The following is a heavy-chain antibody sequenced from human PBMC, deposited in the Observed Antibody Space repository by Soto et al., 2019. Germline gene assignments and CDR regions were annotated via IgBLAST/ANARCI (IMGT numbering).Heavy chain of an antibody. CDR2: IYHSGST. Sequence: SETLSLTXAVSGYSISSGYYWGWIRQPPGKGLEWIGSIYHSGSTYYNPSLKSRVTISVDTSKNQFSLKLSSVTAADTAVYYCSESGSGSYYNFVDLTPFDYWGQGTLVTVSS. V-gene: IGHV4-38-2*01. J-gene: IGHJ4*02. CDR1: GYSISSGYY. CDR3: SESGSGSYYNFVDLTPFDY. D-gene: IGHD3-10*01.